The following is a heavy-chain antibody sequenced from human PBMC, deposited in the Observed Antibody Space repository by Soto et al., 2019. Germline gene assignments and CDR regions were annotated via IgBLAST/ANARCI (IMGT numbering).Heavy chain of an antibody. CDR3: TTVGVVIPSPSHWYFDL. J-gene: IGHJ2*01. CDR2: IKSKIDGGTT. CDR1: GFTFSNAW. D-gene: IGHD3-3*01. V-gene: IGHV3-15*07. Sequence: EVQLVESGGGLVKPGGSLRLSCAAYGFTFSNAWMNWVRQAPGKGLEWVGRIKSKIDGGTTDHAAPVKGRFTISRDDSKNTLYLQMNNLKTEDTAVYYCTTVGVVIPSPSHWYFDLWGRGTLVTVSS.